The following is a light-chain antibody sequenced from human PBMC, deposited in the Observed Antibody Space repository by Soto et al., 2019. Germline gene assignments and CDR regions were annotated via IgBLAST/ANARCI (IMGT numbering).Light chain of an antibody. V-gene: IGLV2-11*01. J-gene: IGLJ1*01. CDR1: SSDVGSHPL. CDR2: EDT. CDR3: CSYAGSYTYV. Sequence: QSVLTQPASVSGSPGQSITISCAGTSSDVGSHPLVSWYQQHPGKAPKLMISEDTKRPSGVPDRFSGSKSGITASLTISGLQAEDEADYYCCSYAGSYTYVFGTGTKLTVL.